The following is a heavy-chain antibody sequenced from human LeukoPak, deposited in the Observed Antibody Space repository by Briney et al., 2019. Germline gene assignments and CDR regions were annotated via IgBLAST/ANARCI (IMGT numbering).Heavy chain of an antibody. CDR1: GFTFRSYD. D-gene: IGHD6-13*01. Sequence: GGSLRLSCAACGFTFRSYDMHWVRQAAGKGLEWVSGIGTAGEIYYPGSVTGRFTISRENAKNSLYLQMNSLRAGDTAVYYCARAAYSSTWYSRYFDLWGRGTLVTVSS. CDR3: ARAAYSSTWYSRYFDL. CDR2: IGTAGEI. J-gene: IGHJ2*01. V-gene: IGHV3-13*01.